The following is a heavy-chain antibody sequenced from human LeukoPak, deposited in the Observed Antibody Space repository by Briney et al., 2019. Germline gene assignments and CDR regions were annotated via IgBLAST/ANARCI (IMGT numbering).Heavy chain of an antibody. D-gene: IGHD3-10*01. CDR3: ARDQYYLDYYYYMDV. V-gene: IGHV4-39*07. CDR1: GGSISSSSYY. Sequence: MPSETLSLTCTVSGGSISSSSYYWGWIRQPPGKGLEWIGSIYYTGNTYYNPSLKSRVTISVDTSKNQFSLKLTSVTAADTAVYYCARDQYYLDYYYYMDVWGKGTTVTISS. CDR2: IYYTGNT. J-gene: IGHJ6*03.